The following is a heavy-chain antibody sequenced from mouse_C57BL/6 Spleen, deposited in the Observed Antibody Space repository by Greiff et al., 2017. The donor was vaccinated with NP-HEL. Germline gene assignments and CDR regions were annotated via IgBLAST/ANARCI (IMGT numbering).Heavy chain of an antibody. CDR3: ARLGIYYGNYGAMDY. V-gene: IGHV1-64*01. CDR1: GYTFTSYW. D-gene: IGHD2-1*01. Sequence: VQLQQPGAELVKPGASVKLSCKASGYTFTSYWMHWVKQRPGQGLEWIGMIHPNSGSTNYNEKFKSKATLTVDKSSSTAYMQLSSLTSEDSAVYYCARLGIYYGNYGAMDYWGQGTSVTVSS. CDR2: IHPNSGST. J-gene: IGHJ4*01.